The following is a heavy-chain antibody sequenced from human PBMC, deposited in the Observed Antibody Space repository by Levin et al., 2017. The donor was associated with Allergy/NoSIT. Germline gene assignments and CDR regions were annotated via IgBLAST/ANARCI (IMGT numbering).Heavy chain of an antibody. J-gene: IGHJ4*02. CDR1: GGTFSSYA. D-gene: IGHD6-19*01. CDR3: ACPAEGAVAGTAIFDY. V-gene: IGHV1-69*13. CDR2: IIPIFGTA. Sequence: SVKVSCKASGGTFSSYAISWVRQAPGQGLEWMGGIIPIFGTANYAQKFQGRVTITADESTSTAYMELSSLRSEDTAVYYCACPAEGAVAGTAIFDYWGQGTLVTVSS.